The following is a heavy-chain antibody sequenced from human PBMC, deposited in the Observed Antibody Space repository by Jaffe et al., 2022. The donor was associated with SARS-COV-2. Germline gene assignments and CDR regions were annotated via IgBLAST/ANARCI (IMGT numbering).Heavy chain of an antibody. J-gene: IGHJ4*02. CDR3: VRDDTPHDYWSGYKLDF. V-gene: IGHV3-21*01. CDR2: ISSTTDFV. D-gene: IGHD3-3*01. CDR1: GLRLRGYG. Sequence: EVELMGSGGGLVRPGGSLRISCAGSGLRLRGYGMDWVRQAPGKGLEWLASISSTTDFVYYARSIMGRFTVSRADAQNSVYLEMNSLRVEDTAVYYCVRDDTPHDYWSGYKLDFWGQGIQVTVSP.